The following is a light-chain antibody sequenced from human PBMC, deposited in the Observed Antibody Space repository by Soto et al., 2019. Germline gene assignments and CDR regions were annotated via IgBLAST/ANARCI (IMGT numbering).Light chain of an antibody. J-gene: IGLJ1*01. Sequence: QSVLTQPASVSGSPGQSITISCTGTSSDVGAYTSVSWYQQHPDKVPKLMIFDVSRRPSGVSDRFSGSKSGNTASLTISGLQPEDEADYYCSSYTSSSTHVFGSGTKLTVL. CDR1: SSDVGAYTS. CDR3: SSYTSSSTHV. CDR2: DVS. V-gene: IGLV2-14*03.